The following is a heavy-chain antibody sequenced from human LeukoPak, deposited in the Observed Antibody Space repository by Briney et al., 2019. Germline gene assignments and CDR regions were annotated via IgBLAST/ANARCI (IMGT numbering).Heavy chain of an antibody. CDR1: GFTFSSYG. CDR3: ASGAGSLDY. Sequence: GGSLRLSCAASGFTFSSYGMHWVRQAPGKGLEWVAVIWYDGSNKYYADSVKGRFTISRDNSKNTLYLQINSLRAEDTAVYYCASGAGSLDYWGQGTLVTVSS. V-gene: IGHV3-33*01. D-gene: IGHD3-10*01. J-gene: IGHJ4*02. CDR2: IWYDGSNK.